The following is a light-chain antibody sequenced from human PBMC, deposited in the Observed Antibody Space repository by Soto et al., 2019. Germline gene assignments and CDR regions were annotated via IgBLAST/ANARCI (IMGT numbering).Light chain of an antibody. J-gene: IGLJ1*01. CDR2: EVY. CDR1: SSDVGGYNY. V-gene: IGLV2-8*01. CDR3: SSYVGTNSYV. Sequence: QSVLPQPPSASGSPGEGVTISCTGTSSDVGGYNYVSWYQHHPGKAPKLIIYEVYKRPSGVPDRFSGSKSGNTAALTVSGLQAEDEADYYCSSYVGTNSYVFGTGTKVTVL.